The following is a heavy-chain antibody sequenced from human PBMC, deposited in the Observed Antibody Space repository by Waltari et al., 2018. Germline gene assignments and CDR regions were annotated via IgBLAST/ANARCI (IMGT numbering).Heavy chain of an antibody. CDR3: ARVLSTVQLGIFAY. J-gene: IGHJ4*02. V-gene: IGHV1-2*06. CDR2: INPNSGAT. D-gene: IGHD7-27*01. Sequence: QVQMVQSGAEVKKPGASVKVSCKASGYSFTAYYWHWVRPAPGQGLEWMGRINPNSGATTYAQMFQGRVTMTRDTSISTAYMEVTGLRSDDTAVYYCARVLSTVQLGIFAYWGQGTVVTVSS. CDR1: GYSFTAYY.